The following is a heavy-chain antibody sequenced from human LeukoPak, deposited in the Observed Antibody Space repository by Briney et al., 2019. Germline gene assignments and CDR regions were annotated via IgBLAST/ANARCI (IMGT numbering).Heavy chain of an antibody. CDR3: AKSRSGWYVFDY. CDR2: ISGSGATT. J-gene: IGHJ4*02. Sequence: GGSLRLSCAASGFTFSTYAISWVRQAPGKGLEWVSAISGSGATTTYAASVKGRFTISRDNSENTLFLQMNSLRAEDTAVYYCAKSRSGWYVFDYWGQGTLVTVSS. D-gene: IGHD6-19*01. CDR1: GFTFSTYA. V-gene: IGHV3-23*01.